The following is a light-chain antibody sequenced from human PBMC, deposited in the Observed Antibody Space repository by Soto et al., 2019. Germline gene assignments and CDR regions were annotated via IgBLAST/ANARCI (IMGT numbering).Light chain of an antibody. Sequence: QSALTQPASVSGSPGQSIAISCTGSSSDVGSYNLVSWYQHHPGKAPKLMIYEVNKRPSGVSDHFSGSKSGNTASLAISGLQAEDEGDYYCCSYTGASTYVFGTGTQLTVL. CDR3: CSYTGASTYV. V-gene: IGLV2-23*02. CDR1: SSDVGSYNL. J-gene: IGLJ1*01. CDR2: EVN.